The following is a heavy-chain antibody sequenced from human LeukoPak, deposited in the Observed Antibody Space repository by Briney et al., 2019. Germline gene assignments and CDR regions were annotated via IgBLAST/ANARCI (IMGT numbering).Heavy chain of an antibody. CDR3: ARVGYYYDSSGYPGAFDI. J-gene: IGHJ3*02. Sequence: ASVKVSCKASGGTFSSYAISWVRQAPGQGLEWMGGIIPIFGTANYAQKFQGRVTITADESTSTAYMELSSLRSEDTAVYYCARVGYYYDSSGYPGAFDIWGQGTMVTVSS. CDR1: GGTFSSYA. V-gene: IGHV1-69*13. CDR2: IIPIFGTA. D-gene: IGHD3-22*01.